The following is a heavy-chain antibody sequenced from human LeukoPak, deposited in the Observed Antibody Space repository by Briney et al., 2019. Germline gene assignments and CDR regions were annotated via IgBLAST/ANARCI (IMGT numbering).Heavy chain of an antibody. CDR3: VRYLDLRGYSRFEY. CDR2: INSDGSSS. D-gene: IGHD4-23*01. Sequence: GGSLRLSCPLYALSVSSHSCMHCVRQAPGKGLVWVSRINSDGSSSTYADSVKGRFTISRDNAKNSLYLQMNTLRAEDKAVSYCVRYLDLRGYSRFEYWGQGTLVTVSS. J-gene: IGHJ4*02. V-gene: IGHV3-74*01. CDR1: ALSVSSHSC.